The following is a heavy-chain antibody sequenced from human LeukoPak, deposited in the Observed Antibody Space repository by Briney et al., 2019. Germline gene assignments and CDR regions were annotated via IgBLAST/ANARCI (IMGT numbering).Heavy chain of an antibody. CDR1: GASISSYY. J-gene: IGHJ4*02. CDR2: IYYSGSI. D-gene: IGHD3-22*01. Sequence: PSETLSLICTVSGASISSYYWSWIRQPPGKGLEWIGDIYYSGSIKYNPSLKSRVTISVDTSKNQFSLKLSSVTAADTAIYYCARENPSGYYNPPIDYRGQGTLVTVSS. V-gene: IGHV4-59*01. CDR3: ARENPSGYYNPPIDY.